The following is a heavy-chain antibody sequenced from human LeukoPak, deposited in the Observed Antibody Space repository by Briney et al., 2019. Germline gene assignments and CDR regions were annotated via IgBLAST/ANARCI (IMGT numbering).Heavy chain of an antibody. CDR1: EFTFSSYG. J-gene: IGHJ4*02. CDR3: AKDRLGALYYFDSSGYYRLDY. CDR2: ISYDGSNK. V-gene: IGHV3-30*18. D-gene: IGHD3-22*01. Sequence: PRRSLRLSCAASEFTFSSYGMHWVRQAPGKGLEWVAVISYDGSNKYYADTVKGRFTISRDNSKNTLYLQMNSLRAEDTAVYYCAKDRLGALYYFDSSGYYRLDYWGQGTLVTVSS.